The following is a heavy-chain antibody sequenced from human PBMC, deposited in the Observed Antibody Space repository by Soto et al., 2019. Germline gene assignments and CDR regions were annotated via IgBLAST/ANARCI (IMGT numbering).Heavy chain of an antibody. D-gene: IGHD4-17*01. CDR2: INHSGST. V-gene: IGHV4-34*01. J-gene: IGHJ5*02. CDR1: GGSFSGYY. Sequence: PSETLSLTCAVYGGSFSGYYWSWIRQPPGKGLEWIGEINHSGSTNYNPSLKSRVTISVDTSKNQFSLKLSSVTAADTAVYYCARVPPLGPPPPTTTVTTDLAEYTWFDPWGQGTLVTVSS. CDR3: ARVPPLGPPPPTTTVTTDLAEYTWFDP.